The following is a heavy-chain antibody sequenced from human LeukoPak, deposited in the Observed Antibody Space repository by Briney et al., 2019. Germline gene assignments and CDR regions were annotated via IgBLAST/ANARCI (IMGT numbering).Heavy chain of an antibody. CDR3: ARQYSDILTGYHRGELYWYFDL. D-gene: IGHD3-9*01. J-gene: IGHJ2*01. V-gene: IGHV4-38-2*02. CDR1: GYSISTGYY. Sequence: KPSETLSLTCTVSGYSISTGYYWDWIRQPPGKELEWIGTFYHGGSTYYNPSLKSRVTISVDTSKNQFSLKLSSVTAADTAVYYCARQYSDILTGYHRGELYWYFDLWGRGTLVTVSS. CDR2: FYHGGST.